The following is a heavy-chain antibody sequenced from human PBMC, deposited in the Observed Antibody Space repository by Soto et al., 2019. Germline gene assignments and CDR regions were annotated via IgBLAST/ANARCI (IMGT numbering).Heavy chain of an antibody. CDR2: INSDGSST. D-gene: IGHD3-10*01. Sequence: GGSLRLSCAASGFTFSSYWMHWVRQAPGKGLVWVSRINSDGSSTSYADSVKGRFTISRDNAKNTLYLQMNSLRAEDTAVYYCASTRVRGAKDVYGMDVWGQGTTVTVSS. J-gene: IGHJ6*02. CDR1: GFTFSSYW. V-gene: IGHV3-74*01. CDR3: ASTRVRGAKDVYGMDV.